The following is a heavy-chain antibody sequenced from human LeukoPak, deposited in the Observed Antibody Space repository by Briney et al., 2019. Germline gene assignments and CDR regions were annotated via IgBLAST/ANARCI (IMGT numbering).Heavy chain of an antibody. CDR2: ISSTSAHI. CDR3: ASRYCTTTNCYSFDV. V-gene: IGHV3-21*01. Sequence: GGSLRLSCAASGFSFSTYSMNWVRQAPGKGLEWVSSISSTSAHIFYADSVKGRYSISRDNAKNSLYLQMNSLRVEDTAVYYCASRYCTTTNCYSFDVWGQGTMVTVSS. J-gene: IGHJ3*01. D-gene: IGHD2-2*01. CDR1: GFSFSTYS.